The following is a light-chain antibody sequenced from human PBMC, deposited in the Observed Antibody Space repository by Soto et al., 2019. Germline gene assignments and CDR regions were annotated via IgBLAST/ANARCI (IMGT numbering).Light chain of an antibody. CDR1: QSISSY. V-gene: IGKV1-39*01. CDR2: AAF. J-gene: IGKJ1*01. Sequence: DIQMTQSPSPLSAAVGDRVTITCRASQSISSYLNWYQQKPGKAPNLLIHAAFNLQSGVPSRFSGSGSGTDFTLTISSLHPEDFATYYCQQSYRFPRTFGQGTKVEIK. CDR3: QQSYRFPRT.